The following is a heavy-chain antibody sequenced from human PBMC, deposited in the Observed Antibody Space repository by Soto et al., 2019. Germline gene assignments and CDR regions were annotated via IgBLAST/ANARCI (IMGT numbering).Heavy chain of an antibody. CDR2: IDPSDSYT. CDR3: ARDPINYCSSTSCPLDYYGMDV. V-gene: IGHV5-10-1*01. J-gene: IGHJ6*02. CDR1: GYSFTSYW. D-gene: IGHD2-2*01. Sequence: GESLKISCKGSGYSFTSYWISWVRQMPGKGLEWMGRIDPSDSYTNYSPSFQGHVTISADKSISTAYLQWSSLKASDTAMYSCARDPINYCSSTSCPLDYYGMDVWGQGTTVTVSS.